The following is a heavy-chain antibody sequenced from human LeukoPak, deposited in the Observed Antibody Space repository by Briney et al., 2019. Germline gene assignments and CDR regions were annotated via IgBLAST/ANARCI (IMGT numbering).Heavy chain of an antibody. CDR2: ISSSGSTI. CDR1: GFTFSDYY. J-gene: IGHJ4*02. Sequence: PGGSLRLSCAASGFTFSDYYMSWIRQAPGKGLEWVSYISSSGSTIYYADSVKGRFTISRDNAKNTLYLQMNSLRAEDTALYYCAKEPASGSCFDYWGQGTLVTVSS. CDR3: AKEPASGSCFDY. D-gene: IGHD3-10*01. V-gene: IGHV3-11*01.